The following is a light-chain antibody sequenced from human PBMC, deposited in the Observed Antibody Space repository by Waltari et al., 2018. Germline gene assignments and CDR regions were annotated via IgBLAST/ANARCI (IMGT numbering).Light chain of an antibody. V-gene: IGKV3-15*01. CDR3: QQYNQWPLT. CDR2: GTS. CDR1: QSISSN. Sequence: EILMTQSPATLSLSPGERATLSCRASQSISSNLAWYQQKPGQAPRLLIYGTSTRATGIPARFSGSGSETEFTLTISSLQSEDFAVYYCQQYNQWPLTFGRGTKVEIK. J-gene: IGKJ4*01.